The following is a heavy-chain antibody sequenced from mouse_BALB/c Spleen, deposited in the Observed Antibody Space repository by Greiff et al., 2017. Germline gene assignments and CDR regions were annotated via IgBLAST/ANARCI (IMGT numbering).Heavy chain of an antibody. V-gene: IGHV1S81*02. Sequence: VQLQQPGADLVKPGASVKLSCKASGYTFTSYWMHWVKQRPGQGLEWIGEINPSNGRTNYNEKFKRKATLTVDKSSSTAYMQLSSLTSEDSAVYYCARRYGQYGNYQAWFAYWGQGTLVTVSA. CDR3: ARRYGQYGNYQAWFAY. CDR1: GYTFTSYW. CDR2: INPSNGRT. J-gene: IGHJ3*01. D-gene: IGHD2-10*02.